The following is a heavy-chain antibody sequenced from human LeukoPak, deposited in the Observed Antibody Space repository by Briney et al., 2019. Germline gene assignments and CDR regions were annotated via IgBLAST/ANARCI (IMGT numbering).Heavy chain of an antibody. D-gene: IGHD6-13*01. CDR3: ARDVRARRIAAAGTPQYFQH. J-gene: IGHJ1*01. Sequence: GASVKVSRKASGYTFTGYCMHWVRQAPGQGLEWMGWINPNSGGTNYTQKFQGRVTMTRDTSISTAYMELSRLRSDDTAVYYCARDVRARRIAAAGTPQYFQHWGQGTLVTVSS. CDR2: INPNSGGT. V-gene: IGHV1-2*02. CDR1: GYTFTGYC.